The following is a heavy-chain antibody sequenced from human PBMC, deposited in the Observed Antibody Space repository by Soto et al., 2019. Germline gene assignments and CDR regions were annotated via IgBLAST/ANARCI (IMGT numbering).Heavy chain of an antibody. J-gene: IGHJ4*02. Sequence: QLQLQESGSGLVKPSQTLSLTCAVSGGSINSGAYSWSWIRQPPGKGLEWIGYIYHSGSTYYNPSPNSRVTXPXXXSXXQFSLNLSSGTAAHPAMHSCASGAQRWPISWAFDYWGQGTLVTVSS. CDR1: GGSINSGAYS. D-gene: IGHD6-19*01. CDR3: ASGAQRWPISWAFDY. CDR2: IYHSGST. V-gene: IGHV4-30-2*01.